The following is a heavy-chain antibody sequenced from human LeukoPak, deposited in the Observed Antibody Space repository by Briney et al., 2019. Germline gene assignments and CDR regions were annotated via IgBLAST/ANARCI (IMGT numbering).Heavy chain of an antibody. CDR1: GFTFSSYA. CDR2: ISGSGGST. V-gene: IGHV3-23*01. J-gene: IGHJ4*02. CDR3: ARAPIVVAYYFDY. D-gene: IGHD2-2*01. Sequence: PGGSLRLSCAASGFTFSSYAMSWVRQAPGKGLEWVSAISGSGGSTYYADSVKGRFTISRDNAKNSLYLQMNSLRAEDTAVYYCARAPIVVAYYFDYWGQGTLVTVSS.